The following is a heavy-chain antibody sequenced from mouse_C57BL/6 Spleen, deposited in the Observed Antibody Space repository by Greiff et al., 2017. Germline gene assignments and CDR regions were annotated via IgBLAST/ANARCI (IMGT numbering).Heavy chain of an antibody. Sequence: QVQLKESGPELVKPGASVKLSCKASGYTFTSYDINWVKQRPGPGLEWIGWIYPRDGSTKYNEKFKGKATLTVDTSSSTAYMELHSLTSEDSAVYFCARGYYDYLDYWGQGTSVTVYS. V-gene: IGHV1-85*01. CDR3: ARGYYDYLDY. D-gene: IGHD2-4*01. CDR1: GYTFTSYD. CDR2: IYPRDGST. J-gene: IGHJ4*01.